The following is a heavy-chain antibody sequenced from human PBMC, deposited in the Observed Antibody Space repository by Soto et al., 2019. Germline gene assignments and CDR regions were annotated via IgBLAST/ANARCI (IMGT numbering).Heavy chain of an antibody. D-gene: IGHD3-9*01. Sequence: QIQLVQSGTEVTKPGASVKLSCTASGYPFSSNAITWVRQAPGQGLEWMGWINPYNGNTNYAENLQGRVTMTADTPTSTAYMELRSLRSDDTAVYYCARVGGSDIVTGSLDLWGQGPLVTVSS. V-gene: IGHV1-18*01. CDR2: INPYNGNT. CDR1: GYPFSSNA. J-gene: IGHJ4*02. CDR3: ARVGGSDIVTGSLDL.